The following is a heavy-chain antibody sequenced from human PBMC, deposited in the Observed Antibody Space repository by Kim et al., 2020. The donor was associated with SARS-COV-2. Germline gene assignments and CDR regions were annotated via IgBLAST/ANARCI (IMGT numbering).Heavy chain of an antibody. D-gene: IGHD1-26*01. Sequence: GGSLRLSCAASGFTFSSYGMHWVRQAPGKGLEWVAVIWYDGSNKYYADSVKGRFTISRDNSKNTLYLQMNSLRAEDTAVYYCAKDINSGSYRGFYHYYGMDVWGQGTTVTVSS. CDR1: GFTFSSYG. CDR2: IWYDGSNK. V-gene: IGHV3-33*06. CDR3: AKDINSGSYRGFYHYYGMDV. J-gene: IGHJ6*02.